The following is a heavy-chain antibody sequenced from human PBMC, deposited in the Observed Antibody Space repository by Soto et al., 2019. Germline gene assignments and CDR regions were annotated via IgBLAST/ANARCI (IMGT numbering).Heavy chain of an antibody. CDR2: LIPLFGTT. Sequence: QVQLVQSGAEVKKPGSSVKVSCEASGGTFSGHAISWVRQAPGQGPEWMGGLIPLFGTTQHAQNFQDRLTITADKSTSTACMELTSLRFEDTASYYCARGPNWGYRFDSWGQGTLVSVSS. J-gene: IGHJ4*02. CDR1: GGTFSGHA. CDR3: ARGPNWGYRFDS. V-gene: IGHV1-69*06. D-gene: IGHD7-27*01.